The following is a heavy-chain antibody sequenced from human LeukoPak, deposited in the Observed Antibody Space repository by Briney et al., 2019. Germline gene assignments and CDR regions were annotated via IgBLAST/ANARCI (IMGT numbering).Heavy chain of an antibody. CDR1: GFTFSSFS. CDR3: ARDGLSCSGGGCYPRV. J-gene: IGHJ4*02. CDR2: IKQDGSEK. Sequence: GGSLRLSCAASGFTFSSFSMSWVRQAPVKGLEWVANIKQDGSEKYYVDSVKGRFTISRENAQKSLYLQMNSLRVEDTAVYYCARDGLSCSGGGCYPRVWGQGTLVTVSS. D-gene: IGHD2-15*01. V-gene: IGHV3-7*01.